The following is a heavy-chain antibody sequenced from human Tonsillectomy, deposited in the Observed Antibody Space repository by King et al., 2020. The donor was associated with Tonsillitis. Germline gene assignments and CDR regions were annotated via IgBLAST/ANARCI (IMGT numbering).Heavy chain of an antibody. Sequence: VQLVESGGGVVQPGRSLRLSCAASGFTFSTFAMHWVRQAPGKGLEWVAXXXXDGXXKXXXDSVXXRFTISRDNSKNTLYLQXXSLRAEDTAVYYCARGEIAVAGTPAVYYCYGMDVWGQGTTVTVSS. J-gene: IGHJ6*02. V-gene: IGHV3-30*04. CDR1: GFTFSTFA. CDR2: XXXDGXXK. CDR3: ARGEIAVAGTPAVYYCYGMDV. D-gene: IGHD6-19*01.